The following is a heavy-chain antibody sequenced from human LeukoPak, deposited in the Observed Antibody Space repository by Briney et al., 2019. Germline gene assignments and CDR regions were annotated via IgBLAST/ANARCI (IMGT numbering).Heavy chain of an antibody. V-gene: IGHV3-23*01. CDR3: AKPWGIAVAGYYFDY. J-gene: IGHJ4*02. Sequence: GGSLRLSCAASGFTFSSYAMSWVRQAPGKGLEWVSAISGSGGSTYYADSVKGRFTISRDNSKNTLYLQMNSLRAEDTAVYYCAKPWGIAVAGYYFDYWGQGTLVTVSS. CDR2: ISGSGGST. CDR1: GFTFSSYA. D-gene: IGHD6-19*01.